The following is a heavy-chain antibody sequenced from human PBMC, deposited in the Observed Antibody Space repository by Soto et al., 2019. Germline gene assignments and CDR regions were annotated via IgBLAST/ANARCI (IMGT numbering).Heavy chain of an antibody. V-gene: IGHV4-59*01. Sequence: QVQLQESGPGLVKPSETLSLTCSVSGGSISSYYWSWIRQPPGKGLEWIGYIYYSGSTNYNPSLKSRATRSVDTSKNQFSLKLSSVTAADTAVYYCARGLVSSSWYTLGYWGQGTLVTVSS. CDR2: IYYSGST. J-gene: IGHJ4*02. D-gene: IGHD6-13*01. CDR1: GGSISSYY. CDR3: ARGLVSSSWYTLGY.